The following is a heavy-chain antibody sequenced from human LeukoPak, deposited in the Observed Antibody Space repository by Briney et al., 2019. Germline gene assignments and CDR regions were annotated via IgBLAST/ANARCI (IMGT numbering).Heavy chain of an antibody. V-gene: IGHV3-74*01. CDR2: IKTDGSRT. D-gene: IGHD3-22*01. J-gene: IGHJ2*01. CDR1: GFPFSSHW. Sequence: PGGSLRLSCAASGFPFSSHWMHWVRQAPGKGLEWVSRIKTDGSRTDYADSVKGRFTISTDNAKNTVYLQMNSLGAEDTAVYYCVKGDSYDSSGYPTWYFDLWGRGTLVTVSS. CDR3: VKGDSYDSSGYPTWYFDL.